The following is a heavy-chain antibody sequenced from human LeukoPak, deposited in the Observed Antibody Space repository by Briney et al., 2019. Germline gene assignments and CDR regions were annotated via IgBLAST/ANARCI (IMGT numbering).Heavy chain of an antibody. CDR2: INWNGGST. J-gene: IGHJ4*02. CDR1: GFTFDDYG. CDR3: ARRRDYYDSSGYYWVIDY. D-gene: IGHD3-22*01. Sequence: GGSLRLSCAASGFTFDDYGMSWVRQAPGKGLEWVSGINWNGGSTGYADSVKGRFTISRDNAKNSLYLQMNGLRAEDTALHYCARRRDYYDSSGYYWVIDYWGQGTLVTVSS. V-gene: IGHV3-20*04.